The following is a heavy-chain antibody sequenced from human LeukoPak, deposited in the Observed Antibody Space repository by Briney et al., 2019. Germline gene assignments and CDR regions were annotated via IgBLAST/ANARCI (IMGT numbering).Heavy chain of an antibody. J-gene: IGHJ4*02. D-gene: IGHD3-22*01. CDR2: IRYDGSNK. CDR1: GFTFSSYG. CDR3: ATRGIVVDHY. Sequence: GGSLRLSCAASGFTFSSYGMHWVRQAPGKGLEWVAFIRYDGSNKYYADSVKGRFTISRDNSKNTLYLQMNSLRAEDTAVYYCATRGIVVDHYWGQGTLVTVSS. V-gene: IGHV3-30*02.